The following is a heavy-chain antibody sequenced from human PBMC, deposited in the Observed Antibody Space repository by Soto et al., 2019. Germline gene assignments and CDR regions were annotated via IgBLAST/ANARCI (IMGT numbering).Heavy chain of an antibody. V-gene: IGHV4-59*01. D-gene: IGHD6-6*01. CDR1: GGSISSYY. CDR2: IYYSGST. Sequence: SETLSLTCTVSGGSISSYYWSWIRQPPGKGLEWIGYIYYSGSTNYNPSLKSRVTISVDTSKNQFSLKLSSVTAADTAVYYCARGVHSSYFDYWGQGTLVTVSS. CDR3: ARGVHSSYFDY. J-gene: IGHJ4*02.